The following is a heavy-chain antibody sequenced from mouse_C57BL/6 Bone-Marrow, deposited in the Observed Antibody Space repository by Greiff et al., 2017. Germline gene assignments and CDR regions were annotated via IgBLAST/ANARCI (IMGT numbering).Heavy chain of an antibody. Sequence: QVQLKQSGAELARPGASVKLSCKASGYTFTSYGISWVKQRTGQGLEWIGEIYPRSGNTYYNEKFKGKATLTADKSSSTAYMELRSLTSEDSAVYFCARLRSFAYGGQGTLVTVSA. V-gene: IGHV1-81*01. CDR3: ARLRSFAY. CDR2: IYPRSGNT. D-gene: IGHD1-1*01. CDR1: GYTFTSYG. J-gene: IGHJ3*01.